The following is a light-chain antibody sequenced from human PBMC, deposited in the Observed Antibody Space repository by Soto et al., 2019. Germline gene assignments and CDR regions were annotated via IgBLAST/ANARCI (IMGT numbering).Light chain of an antibody. V-gene: IGKV1-5*01. CDR1: QSISSW. J-gene: IGKJ1*01. CDR3: QQYNSYST. Sequence: IQMTQSPSTLSASVGDRVTITGRASQSISSWLAWYQQKPGKAPKLLIYDASSLESGVPSRFSGSGSGTEFTLTISSLQPDDFATYYCQQYNSYSTFGQGTKVDIK. CDR2: DAS.